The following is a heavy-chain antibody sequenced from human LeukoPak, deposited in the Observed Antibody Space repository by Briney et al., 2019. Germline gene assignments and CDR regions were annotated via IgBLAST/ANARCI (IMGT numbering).Heavy chain of an antibody. J-gene: IGHJ3*02. D-gene: IGHD3-22*01. V-gene: IGHV1-69*05. Sequence: SVKVSCKASGGTFSSYAISWVRQAPGQGLEWMGGIIPIFGTANYAQKFQGRVTITTDESTSTAYMELSSLRSEDTAVYYCARTYYYDSSGYFDAFDIWGQGTMVTVSS. CDR3: ARTYYYDSSGYFDAFDI. CDR2: IIPIFGTA. CDR1: GGTFSSYA.